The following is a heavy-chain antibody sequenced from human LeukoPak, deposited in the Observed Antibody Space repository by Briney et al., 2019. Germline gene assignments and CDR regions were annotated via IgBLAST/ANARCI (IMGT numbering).Heavy chain of an antibody. J-gene: IGHJ4*02. CDR1: GGSFSGYY. Sequence: ASETLSLTCAVYGGSFSGYYWSWIRQPPGKGLEWIGEINHSGGTNYNPSLKSRVSISVDTSKNQFSLKLSSVTAADTAVYYCARGPDGDNSLRYFDYWGQGTLVTVSS. V-gene: IGHV4-34*01. CDR3: ARGPDGDNSLRYFDY. CDR2: INHSGGT. D-gene: IGHD4-23*01.